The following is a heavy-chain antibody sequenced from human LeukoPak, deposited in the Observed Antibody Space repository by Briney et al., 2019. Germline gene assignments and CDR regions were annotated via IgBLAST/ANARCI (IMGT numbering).Heavy chain of an antibody. V-gene: IGHV4-31*03. D-gene: IGHD3-22*01. CDR3: ARDSYYYDSSGIAFDP. CDR2: IYYSGST. Sequence: PSETLSLTCTVSGGSISSGGYYWSWIRQHPGKGLEWIGFIYYSGSTHYNPSLKSRVTISVDTSKNQFSLKLSSVTAADTAVYYCARDSYYYDSSGIAFDPWGQGTLVTVSS. CDR1: GGSISSGGYY. J-gene: IGHJ5*02.